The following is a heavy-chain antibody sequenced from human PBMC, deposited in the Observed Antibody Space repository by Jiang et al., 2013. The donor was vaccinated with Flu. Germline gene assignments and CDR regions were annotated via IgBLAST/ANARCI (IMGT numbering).Heavy chain of an antibody. CDR3: AKDERDCSGGSCQSAPLNNWFDP. J-gene: IGHJ5*02. V-gene: IGHV3-30*18. CDR1: GFTFSSFG. CDR2: IFYDGTNK. Sequence: VQLLESGGGVVQPGRSLRLYCAASGFTFSSFGMHWVRQAPGKGLEWVAAIFYDGTNKYYVDSVKGRFTISRDNSKNTLYLQMNSLRAEDTAVYYCAKDERDCSGGSCQSAPLNNWFDPWGQGTWSPSPQ. D-gene: IGHD2-15*01.